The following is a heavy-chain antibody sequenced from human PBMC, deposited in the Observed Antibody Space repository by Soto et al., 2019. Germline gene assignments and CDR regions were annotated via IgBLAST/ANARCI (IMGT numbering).Heavy chain of an antibody. V-gene: IGHV4-59*12. Sequence: QVQLQESGPGLVKPSETLSLTCTVSGGSINSYYWSWIRQPPGKRLEWIGFIFYSGITNYNPSLKRRVTMSLYMSKNQFSLNLNSVTAADTAVYYCARNFPWFASQLGGLFDTWGQGTLVTVSS. CDR3: ARNFPWFASQLGGLFDT. CDR2: IFYSGIT. CDR1: GGSINSYY. J-gene: IGHJ5*02. D-gene: IGHD3-16*01.